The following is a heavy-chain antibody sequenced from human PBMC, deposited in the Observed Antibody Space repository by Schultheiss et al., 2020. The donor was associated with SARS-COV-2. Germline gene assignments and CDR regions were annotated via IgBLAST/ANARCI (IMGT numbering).Heavy chain of an antibody. D-gene: IGHD6-19*01. CDR3: ARDGMSSSGWYNYGLDV. J-gene: IGHJ6*02. CDR2: ISGSSTAI. CDR1: GFTFSTYS. Sequence: GGSLRLSCGASGFTFSTYSMNWVRQAPGKGLEWLSYISGSSTAIHYADSVKGRFTISRDNAKNSLILEMNSLRDEDTAVYYCARDGMSSSGWYNYGLDVWGQGTTVTVSS. V-gene: IGHV3-48*02.